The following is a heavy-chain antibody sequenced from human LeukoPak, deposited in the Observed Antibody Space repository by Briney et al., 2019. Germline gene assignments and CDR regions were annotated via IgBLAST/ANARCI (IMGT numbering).Heavy chain of an antibody. CDR3: ARATPFYYDSSGFLNQDY. J-gene: IGHJ4*02. Sequence: PSETLSLTCTVSGGSISSGSYHWSWIRQPAGKGLEWIGRIYTSGSTNYNPSLKSRVTISVDTSKNQFSLKLSSVTAADTAVYYCARATPFYYDSSGFLNQDYWGQGTLVTVSS. D-gene: IGHD3-22*01. CDR1: GGSISSGSYH. V-gene: IGHV4-61*02. CDR2: IYTSGST.